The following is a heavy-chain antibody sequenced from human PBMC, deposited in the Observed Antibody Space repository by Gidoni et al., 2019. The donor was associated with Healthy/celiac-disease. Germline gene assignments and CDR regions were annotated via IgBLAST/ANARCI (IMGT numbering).Heavy chain of an antibody. D-gene: IGHD1-26*01. CDR2: ISRSSSYI. J-gene: IGHJ6*02. Sequence: EVQLVESGGGLVKPGGSLRLSCAASGFTFSSYSMNWVRQAPGKGLEWVSSISRSSSYIYYADSVKGRFTISRDNAKNSLYLQMNSLRAEDTAVYYCARVSSGSYYEEYYGMDVWGQGTTVTVSS. V-gene: IGHV3-21*01. CDR3: ARVSSGSYYEEYYGMDV. CDR1: GFTFSSYS.